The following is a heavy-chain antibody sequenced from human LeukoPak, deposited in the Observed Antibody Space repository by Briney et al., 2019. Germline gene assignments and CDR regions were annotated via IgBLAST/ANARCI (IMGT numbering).Heavy chain of an antibody. J-gene: IGHJ5*02. CDR1: GGSISSSSYY. CDR2: IYYSGST. V-gene: IGHV4-39*01. Sequence: SETLSLTCPVSGGSISSSSYYWGWIRQPPGKGLEWIGSIYYSGSTYYNPSLKSRVTISVDTSKNQFSLKLSSVTAADTAVYYCARHYYDFWSGYLDWFDPWGQGTLVTVSS. D-gene: IGHD3-3*01. CDR3: ARHYYDFWSGYLDWFDP.